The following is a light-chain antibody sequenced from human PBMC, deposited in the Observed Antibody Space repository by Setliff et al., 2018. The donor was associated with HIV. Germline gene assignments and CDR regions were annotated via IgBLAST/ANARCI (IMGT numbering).Light chain of an antibody. CDR1: QTLNTNY. CDR3: QQYGNSAPLT. CDR2: TTS. V-gene: IGKV3-20*01. Sequence: EIVLTQSPGTLSLSPGERATLSCRASQTLNTNYFAWYQLKPGQAPRLLISTTSSRATGIPDRFSGSGSGTDFTLTITRLEPEDFAVYYCQQYGNSAPLTVGGGTKVDIK. J-gene: IGKJ4*01.